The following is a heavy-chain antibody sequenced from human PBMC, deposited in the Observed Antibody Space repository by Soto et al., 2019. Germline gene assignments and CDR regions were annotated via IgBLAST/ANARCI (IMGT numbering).Heavy chain of an antibody. Sequence: PGGSLRLSCAVSGFTFNNYGMHWVRQAPGKGLEWVAVISYDGRSQYYADSVKGRFTISRDNSKNTLFLQMNSLRSEDAAVYFCATQELARRPNYYFDFWGQGTLVTVSS. CDR1: GFTFNNYG. D-gene: IGHD3-10*01. J-gene: IGHJ4*02. CDR2: ISYDGRSQ. CDR3: ATQELARRPNYYFDF. V-gene: IGHV3-30*03.